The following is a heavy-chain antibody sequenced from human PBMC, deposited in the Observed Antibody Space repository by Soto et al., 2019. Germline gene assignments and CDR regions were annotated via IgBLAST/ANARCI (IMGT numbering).Heavy chain of an antibody. V-gene: IGHV5-10-1*01. Sequence: XESLKISWQCSGYSFTSYWISLVLQMPGKGLEWMGRIDPSDSYTNYSPSFQGHVTISADKSISTAYLQWSSLKASDTAMYYCERRSAGYSSEIDYWGQGTLVTVSS. CDR1: GYSFTSYW. J-gene: IGHJ4*02. CDR3: ERRSAGYSSEIDY. D-gene: IGHD6-19*01. CDR2: IDPSDSYT.